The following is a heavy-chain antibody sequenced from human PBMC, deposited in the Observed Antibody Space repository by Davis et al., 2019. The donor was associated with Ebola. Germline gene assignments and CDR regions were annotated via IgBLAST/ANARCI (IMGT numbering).Heavy chain of an antibody. V-gene: IGHV4-59*12. CDR1: GGYISGYY. J-gene: IGHJ5*02. CDR3: ARARDDYVWGSYRYTFEFWFDP. D-gene: IGHD3-16*02. CDR2: LYHGGGT. Sequence: MPSETLSLTCTVSGGYISGYYWSWIRQPPGKGLEWIGNLYHGGGTNYSPSLKSRLTISVDTSKNQFSLKLSSVTAADTAVYYCARARDDYVWGSYRYTFEFWFDPWGQGTLVTVSS.